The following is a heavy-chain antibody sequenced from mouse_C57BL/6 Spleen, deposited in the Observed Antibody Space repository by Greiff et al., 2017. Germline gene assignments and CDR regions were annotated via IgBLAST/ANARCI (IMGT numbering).Heavy chain of an antibody. D-gene: IGHD2-1*01. CDR1: GYAFSSSW. CDR3: AREEIYYGNYVSFDY. J-gene: IGHJ2*01. CDR2: IYPGDGDT. V-gene: IGHV1-82*01. Sequence: QVQLKESGPELVKPGASVKISCKASGYAFSSSWMNWVKQRPGKGLEWIGRIYPGDGDTNYNGKFKGKATLTADKSSSTAYMQLSSLTSEDSAVYFCAREEIYYGNYVSFDYWGQGTTLTVSS.